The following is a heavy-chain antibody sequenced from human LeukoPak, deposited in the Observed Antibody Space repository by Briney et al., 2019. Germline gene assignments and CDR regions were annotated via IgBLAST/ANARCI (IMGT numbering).Heavy chain of an antibody. CDR3: AKDPQTDYYFDY. Sequence: GGSLRLSCAASGFTFSSYGMHWVRQAPGKGLEWVAVIWYDGSNKYYADSVKGRFTISRDNSKNTLYLQMNSLRAEDTAVYYCAKDPQTDYYFDYWGQGTLVTVSS. CDR1: GFTFSSYG. CDR2: IWYDGSNK. J-gene: IGHJ4*02. V-gene: IGHV3-33*06. D-gene: IGHD3/OR15-3a*01.